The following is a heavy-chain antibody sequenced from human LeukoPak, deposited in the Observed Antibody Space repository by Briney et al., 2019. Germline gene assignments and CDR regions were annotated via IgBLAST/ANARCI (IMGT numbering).Heavy chain of an antibody. Sequence: PGGSLRLSCAASGFTFDDYAMHWVRQAPGKGLEWVSGISWNSGSIGYADSVKGRFTISRDNAKNPLYLQMNSLRAEDTAVYYCARDLGYNSPEDAFDIWGQGTMVTVSS. CDR2: ISWNSGSI. J-gene: IGHJ3*02. CDR3: ARDLGYNSPEDAFDI. V-gene: IGHV3-9*01. D-gene: IGHD5-24*01. CDR1: GFTFDDYA.